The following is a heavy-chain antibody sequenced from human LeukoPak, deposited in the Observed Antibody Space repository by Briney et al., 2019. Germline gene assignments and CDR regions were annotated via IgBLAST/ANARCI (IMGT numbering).Heavy chain of an antibody. D-gene: IGHD5-24*01. CDR3: ARRAHGYNVNYYFDS. V-gene: IGHV4-39*01. Sequence: SETLSLTCTVSSGCISSSSYYWGWIRQPPGKGLEWIGNIYYTGTTYYNPSLKSRVTISVDTSKNQFSLKLNSVTAADTAVYYCARRAHGYNVNYYFDSWGQGTLVTVSS. CDR2: IYYTGTT. CDR1: SGCISSSSYY. J-gene: IGHJ4*02.